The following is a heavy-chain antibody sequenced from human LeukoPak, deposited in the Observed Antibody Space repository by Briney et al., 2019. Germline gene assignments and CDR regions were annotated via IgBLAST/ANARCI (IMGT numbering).Heavy chain of an antibody. V-gene: IGHV3-30*18. D-gene: IGHD3-10*01. CDR3: AKGAGGPYNWFDP. Sequence: GGSLRLSCAASGFTFSSYGMHWVRQAPGEGLEWVAVISYDGSNKYYADSVKGRFTISRDNSKNTLYLQMNSLRAEDTAVYYCAKGAGGPYNWFDPWGQGTLVTVSS. CDR1: GFTFSSYG. J-gene: IGHJ5*02. CDR2: ISYDGSNK.